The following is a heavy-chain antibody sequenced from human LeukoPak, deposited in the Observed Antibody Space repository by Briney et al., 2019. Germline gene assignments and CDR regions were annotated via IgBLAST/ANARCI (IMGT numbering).Heavy chain of an antibody. J-gene: IGHJ4*02. V-gene: IGHV1-69*06. CDR1: GGTFSSYA. CDR2: IIPIFGTA. D-gene: IGHD3-22*01. Sequence: GSSVKVSCKASGGTFSSYAISWVRQALGQGLEWMGGIIPIFGTANYAQKFQGRVTITADKSTSTAYMELSSLRSEDTAVYYCAREGTYYYDSSGYSEDPNFDYWGQGTLVTVSS. CDR3: AREGTYYYDSSGYSEDPNFDY.